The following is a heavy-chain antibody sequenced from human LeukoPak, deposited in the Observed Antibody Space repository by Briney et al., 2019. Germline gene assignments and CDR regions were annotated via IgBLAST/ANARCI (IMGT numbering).Heavy chain of an antibody. V-gene: IGHV1-69*05. J-gene: IGHJ6*03. CDR3: AKGVGGSANYYYMDV. CDR2: IIPIFGTA. CDR1: GGTFSSYA. D-gene: IGHD3-10*01. Sequence: GASVKVSCKASGGTFSSYAISWVRQAPGQGLEWMGGIIPIFGTANYAQKFQGRVTITTDESTSTAYMELSSLRSEDTAVYYCAKGVGGSANYYYMDVWGKGTTVTVSS.